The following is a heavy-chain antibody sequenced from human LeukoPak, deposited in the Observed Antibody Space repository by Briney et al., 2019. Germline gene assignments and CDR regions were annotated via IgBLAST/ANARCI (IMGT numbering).Heavy chain of an antibody. CDR3: ARDPPRTIRLGDLSPYAPDDY. D-gene: IGHD3-16*02. CDR1: GYTFTSYG. J-gene: IGHJ4*02. CDR2: ISAYNGNT. V-gene: IGHV1-18*01. Sequence: ASVKVSCKASGYTFTSYGISWVRQAPGQGLEWMGWISAYNGNTNYAQKLQGRVTMTTDTSTSTAYMELRSLRSDDTAVYYCARDPPRTIRLGDLSPYAPDDYWGQGTLVTVSS.